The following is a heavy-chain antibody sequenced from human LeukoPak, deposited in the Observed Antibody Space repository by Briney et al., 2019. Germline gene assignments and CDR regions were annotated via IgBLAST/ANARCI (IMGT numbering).Heavy chain of an antibody. Sequence: PGGSLRLSCAASGFTFSDYYMSWIRQAPGKGLEWVSYISSSGSTIYYADSVKGRFTISRDNAKNSLYLQMNSLKAEDTALYYCAKDGWYSTRAPGFFDLWGRGTLVTVSS. CDR1: GFTFSDYY. J-gene: IGHJ2*01. V-gene: IGHV3-11*01. D-gene: IGHD6-19*01. CDR3: AKDGWYSTRAPGFFDL. CDR2: ISSSGSTI.